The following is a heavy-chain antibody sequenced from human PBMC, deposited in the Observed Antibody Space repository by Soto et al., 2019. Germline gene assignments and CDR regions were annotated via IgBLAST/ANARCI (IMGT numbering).Heavy chain of an antibody. Sequence: PGGSLRLSCAASGFIFSDYGMGWVRQTPGKGLEWVSTISGDGYNTHYADSVAGRFTISRDNSKNTLYLQMNSLRAEDTARYYCERDVGGFKAMFDYWGQGTQVTVSS. CDR1: GFIFSDYG. CDR2: ISGDGYNT. CDR3: ERDVGGFKAMFDY. D-gene: IGHD5-12*01. V-gene: IGHV3-23*01. J-gene: IGHJ4*02.